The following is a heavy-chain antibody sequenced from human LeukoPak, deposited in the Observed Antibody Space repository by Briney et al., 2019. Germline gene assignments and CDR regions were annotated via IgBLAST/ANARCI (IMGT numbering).Heavy chain of an antibody. Sequence: SETLSLTCSVSGGSISGHYWTWIRQPPGKGLEWIGQIHYTGKPDYNPSLKSRITISVDTSKNQVSLQVSSVTAADSAIYYCARFGVDYDMDVWGHGTAVTVFS. CDR2: IHYTGKP. CDR3: ARFGVDYDMDV. V-gene: IGHV4-59*11. CDR1: GGSISGHY. J-gene: IGHJ6*02. D-gene: IGHD3-16*01.